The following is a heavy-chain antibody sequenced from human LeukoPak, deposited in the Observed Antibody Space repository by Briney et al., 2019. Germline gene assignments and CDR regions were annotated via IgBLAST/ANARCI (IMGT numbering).Heavy chain of an antibody. CDR1: GYTFTGYY. CDR2: INPNSGGT. Sequence: ASVKVSCKASGYTFTGYYMHWVRQAPGQGLEWMGWINPNSGGTNYAQKFQGRVTMTRDTSISTAYMELSRLRSDDTAVYYCAREHWNDAVRAFDIWGQGTMVTVSS. CDR3: AREHWNDAVRAFDI. V-gene: IGHV1-2*02. J-gene: IGHJ3*02. D-gene: IGHD1-1*01.